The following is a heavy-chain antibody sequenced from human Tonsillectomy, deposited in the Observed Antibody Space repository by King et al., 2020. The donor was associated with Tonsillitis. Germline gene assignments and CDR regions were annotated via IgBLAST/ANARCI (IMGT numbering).Heavy chain of an antibody. CDR3: ARHFRPSVWSAFDI. CDR2: ISSTGFTI. J-gene: IGHJ3*02. D-gene: IGHD5/OR15-5a*01. V-gene: IGHV3-11*01. Sequence: QVQLVESGGGLVKPGGSLRLSCVASGFTFSDYYMNWFRQAPGKGLEWISYISSTGFTIYYADSVKGRFTISRDNAKNSLFLQINSLRGEDTAMYYCARHFRPSVWSAFDIWGQGTVVTVSS. CDR1: GFTFSDYY.